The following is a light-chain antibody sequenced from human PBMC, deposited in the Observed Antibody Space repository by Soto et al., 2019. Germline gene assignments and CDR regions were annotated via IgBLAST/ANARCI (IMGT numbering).Light chain of an antibody. J-gene: IGKJ1*01. CDR3: HQTAANPWT. Sequence: DIQMTQSPSSLSASAGDRVTITCRASQNIGVYLNWYQKKPGKAPKLLIHAASSLHSGVPSTFSGSGSGTDFALAISSLQPEDFATYYCHQTAANPWTFAQGTKVDIK. CDR1: QNIGVY. CDR2: AAS. V-gene: IGKV1-39*01.